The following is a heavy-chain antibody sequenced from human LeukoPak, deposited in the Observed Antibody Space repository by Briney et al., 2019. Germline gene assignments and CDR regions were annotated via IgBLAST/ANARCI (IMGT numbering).Heavy chain of an antibody. Sequence: GGSLRLSCAASGFTFSSYEMIWVRQPPGKGLEWVSSIFPSGGEIHYADSVRGRFTISRDNSNSTLSLQMNSLRAEDTAVYYCARAAPRITGTTDTTYYFDYWGQGTLVTVSS. V-gene: IGHV3-48*03. CDR3: ARAAPRITGTTDTTYYFDY. CDR2: IFPSGGEI. J-gene: IGHJ4*02. CDR1: GFTFSSYE. D-gene: IGHD1-20*01.